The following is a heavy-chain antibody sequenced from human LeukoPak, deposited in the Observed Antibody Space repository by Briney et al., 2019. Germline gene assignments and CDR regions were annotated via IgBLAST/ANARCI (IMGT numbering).Heavy chain of an antibody. J-gene: IGHJ4*02. CDR1: GGSISTSY. CDR2: VYSNGDT. D-gene: IGHD6-13*01. CDR3: ARAAGAAGGQYFDY. V-gene: IGHV4-4*07. Sequence: SETLSLTCTVSGGSISTSYWSWIRQPPGKGLEWIGRVYSNGDTRYNPSLKSRVTMSVDTSKNQLSLNLGPVTAADTAVYYCARAAGAAGGQYFDYWGQGTLVTVSS.